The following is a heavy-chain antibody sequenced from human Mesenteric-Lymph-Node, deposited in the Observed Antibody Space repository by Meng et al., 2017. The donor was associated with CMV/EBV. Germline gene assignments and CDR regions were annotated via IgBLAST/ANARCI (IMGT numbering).Heavy chain of an antibody. CDR3: ARYSITMDRGYYYGMDV. D-gene: IGHD3-10*01. V-gene: IGHV4-39*01. J-gene: IGHJ6*02. Sequence: SETLSLTCTVSGGSISSSSYYWGWIRQPPGKGLEWLGHIYYTGGSHYNPSLKSRVTISVDTSKNEFSLKVSSVTAADMAVYYCARYSITMDRGYYYGMDVWGQGTTVTVSS. CDR2: IYYTGGS. CDR1: GGSISSSSYY.